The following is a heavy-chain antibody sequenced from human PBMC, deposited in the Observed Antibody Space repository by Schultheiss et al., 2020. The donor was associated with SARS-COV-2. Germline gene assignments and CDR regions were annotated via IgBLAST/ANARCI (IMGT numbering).Heavy chain of an antibody. V-gene: IGHV4-59*01. D-gene: IGHD6-19*01. CDR3: ARDGKGYSSGWYDPGLGMDV. CDR2: IYYSGST. CDR1: GGSISSYY. Sequence: SETLSLTCTVSGGSISSYYWSWIRQPPGKGLEWIGYIYYSGSTNYNPSLKSRVTISVDTSKNQFSLKLSSVTAADTAVYYCARDGKGYSSGWYDPGLGMDVWGQGTTVTVSS. J-gene: IGHJ6*02.